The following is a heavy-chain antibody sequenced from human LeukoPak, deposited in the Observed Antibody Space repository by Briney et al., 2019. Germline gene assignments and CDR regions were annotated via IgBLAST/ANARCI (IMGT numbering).Heavy chain of an antibody. CDR3: ARDPGDYETDYYMDV. Sequence: GGSLRLSCAASGFTFSSYAMHWVRQAPAKGLEWVAVISYDGSNKYYADSVKGRFTISRDNSKNTLYLQMNSLRAEDTAVYYCARDPGDYETDYYMDVWGKGTTVTVS. J-gene: IGHJ6*03. D-gene: IGHD4-17*01. CDR2: ISYDGSNK. V-gene: IGHV3-30*04. CDR1: GFTFSSYA.